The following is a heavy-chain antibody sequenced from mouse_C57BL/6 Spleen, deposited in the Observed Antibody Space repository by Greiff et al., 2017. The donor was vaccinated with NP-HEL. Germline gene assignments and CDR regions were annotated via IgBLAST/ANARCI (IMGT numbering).Heavy chain of an antibody. Sequence: QVQLQQPGAELVKPGASVKMSCKASGYTFTSYWITWVKQRPGQGLEWIGDIYPGSGSTNYNEKFKSKATLTVDTSSSTAHMQLSSLTSEDSAVYYCARGRGYDAWFAYWGQGTLVTVSA. V-gene: IGHV1-55*01. CDR2: IYPGSGST. J-gene: IGHJ3*01. D-gene: IGHD2-2*01. CDR3: ARGRGYDAWFAY. CDR1: GYTFTSYW.